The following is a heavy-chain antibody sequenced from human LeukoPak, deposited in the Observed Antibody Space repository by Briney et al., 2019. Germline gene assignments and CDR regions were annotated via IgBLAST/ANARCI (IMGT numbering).Heavy chain of an antibody. Sequence: SCKVSGYTLTELSMHWARQAPGKGLEWVAVISYDGSNKYYADSVKGRFTISRDNSKNTLYLQMNSLRAEDTAVYYCARDRRYYDILSEIDYWGQGTQVTVSS. D-gene: IGHD3-9*01. CDR3: ARDRRYYDILSEIDY. J-gene: IGHJ4*02. V-gene: IGHV3-30*01. CDR2: ISYDGSNK. CDR1: GYTLTELS.